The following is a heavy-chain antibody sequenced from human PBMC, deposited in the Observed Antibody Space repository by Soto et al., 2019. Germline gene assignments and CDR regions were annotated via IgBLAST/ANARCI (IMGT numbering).Heavy chain of an antibody. J-gene: IGHJ4*02. CDR1: GGSITTGGYY. D-gene: IGHD2-15*01. V-gene: IGHV4-31*03. CDR3: ARTKCSGGSCYLWSLDY. CDR2: RYYSEST. Sequence: SETLSLTCTVSGGSITTGGYYWSWIRQLPGKGLEWIGHRYYSESTYYNPSLKSRVSISLDASKNQFSLKLSFVTAADTAMYYCARTKCSGGSCYLWSLDYWGQGTPVTVSS.